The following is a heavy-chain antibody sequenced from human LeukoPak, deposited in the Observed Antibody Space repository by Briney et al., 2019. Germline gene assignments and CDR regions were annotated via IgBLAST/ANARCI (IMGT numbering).Heavy chain of an antibody. Sequence: PSETLSLTCTVSGDSISSFYWSWIRQPPGKALEWIGYIYYSGNTNYNPSLKSRVTISVDTSKNQFSLKLSSVTATDTAVYYCARQGIGGVDYWGQGTLVTVSS. J-gene: IGHJ4*02. CDR1: GDSISSFY. D-gene: IGHD2-15*01. CDR2: IYYSGNT. CDR3: ARQGIGGVDY. V-gene: IGHV4-59*08.